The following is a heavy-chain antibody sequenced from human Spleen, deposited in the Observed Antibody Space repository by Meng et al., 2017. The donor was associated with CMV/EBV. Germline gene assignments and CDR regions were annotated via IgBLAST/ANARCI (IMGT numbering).Heavy chain of an antibody. CDR1: GGSVSSSNL. J-gene: IGHJ4*02. CDR2: IYHSGST. D-gene: IGHD2-21*02. V-gene: IGHV4-4*02. CDR3: ARIERRRILKYCGSDCSTTDY. Sequence: QVQLQESGPGLVKPSRTLSLTFAVSGGSVSSSNLWTWVRQVPGKGLEWIGEIYHSGSTNYNPSLKSRVTISVDKFKNQFSLKLGSVTAADTAVYYCARIERRRILKYCGSDCSTTDYWGQGTLVTVSS.